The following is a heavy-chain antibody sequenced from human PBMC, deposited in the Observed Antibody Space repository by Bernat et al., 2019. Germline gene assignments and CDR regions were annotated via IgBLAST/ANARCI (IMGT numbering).Heavy chain of an antibody. V-gene: IGHV3-33*01. D-gene: IGHD6-13*01. CDR1: GFTFSSYG. CDR2: IWYDGSNK. J-gene: IGHJ4*02. Sequence: QVQLVESGGGVVQPGRSLRLSCAASGFTFSSYGMHWVRQAPGKGLEWVAVIWYDGSNKYYADSVKGRFTISRDNSKNTLYLQMNSLRAEDTAVYYCVRAIAAGYSSPFDYWGQGTLVTVSS. CDR3: VRAIAAGYSSPFDY.